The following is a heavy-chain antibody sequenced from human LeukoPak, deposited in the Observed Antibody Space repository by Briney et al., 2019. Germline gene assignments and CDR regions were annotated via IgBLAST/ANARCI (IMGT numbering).Heavy chain of an antibody. CDR2: IIPIFGKA. D-gene: IGHD1-26*01. CDR3: ARDRVGDYYYYGMDV. CDR1: GGTFSSYA. V-gene: IGHV1-69*13. J-gene: IGHJ6*02. Sequence: SVKVSCKTSGGTFSSYAISWVRQAPGQGLEWMGGIIPIFGKANYAQKLQGRVTITADESTSTAYMELSSLRSEDTAVYYCARDRVGDYYYYGMDVWGQGTTVTVSS.